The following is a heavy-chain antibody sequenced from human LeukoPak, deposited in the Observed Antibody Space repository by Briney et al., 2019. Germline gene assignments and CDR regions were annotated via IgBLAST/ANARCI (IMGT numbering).Heavy chain of an antibody. CDR2: IYPSGST. CDR1: AFTVRGNY. CDR3: AKDQFHYGGAVDY. V-gene: IGHV3-66*03. Sequence: PGGSLRLSCAASAFTVRGNYVSWVRQAPGKGLEWVSIIYPSGSTFYADSVKGRFTISRDNSKNTLYLQMNSLRAEDTAVYYCAKDQFHYGGAVDYWGQGTLVTVSS. J-gene: IGHJ4*02. D-gene: IGHD4-17*01.